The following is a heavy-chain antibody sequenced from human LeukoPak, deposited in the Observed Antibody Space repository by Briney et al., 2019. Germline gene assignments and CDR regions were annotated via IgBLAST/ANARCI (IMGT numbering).Heavy chain of an antibody. CDR1: GGTFSSYA. CDR2: IIPIFGTA. Sequence: SVKVSCKASGGTFSSYAISWVRQAPGQGLEWMGGIIPIFGTANYALKFQGRVTITADESTSTAYMELSSLRSEDTAVYYCARGAGDSSGWTHAFDIWGQGTMVTVSS. V-gene: IGHV1-69*13. D-gene: IGHD6-19*01. CDR3: ARGAGDSSGWTHAFDI. J-gene: IGHJ3*02.